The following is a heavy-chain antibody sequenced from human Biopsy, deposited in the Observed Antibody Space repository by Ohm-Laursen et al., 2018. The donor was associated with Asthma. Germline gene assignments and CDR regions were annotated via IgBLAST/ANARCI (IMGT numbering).Heavy chain of an antibody. CDR2: IWYDGSIK. J-gene: IGHJ6*02. V-gene: IGHV3-33*01. D-gene: IGHD4-11*01. Sequence: SLRLSCAASGFTFSSYGMHWVRQAPGKGLEWGAVIWYDGSIKYYADSVKGRFSISRDNSKNTLYLQMNSLRLDDTAVYYCALKYRNSVFPEYGMDVWGQGTTVTVSS. CDR3: ALKYRNSVFPEYGMDV. CDR1: GFTFSSYG.